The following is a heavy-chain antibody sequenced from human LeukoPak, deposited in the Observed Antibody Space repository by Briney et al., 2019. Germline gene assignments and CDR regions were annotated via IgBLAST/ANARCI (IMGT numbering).Heavy chain of an antibody. CDR3: ARVGASGTFDI. CDR2: VSGSGTTT. J-gene: IGHJ3*02. Sequence: GGSLRLSCAASGFTFSSYAMGWVRQAPGKGLEWVSAVSGSGTTTYYADSVKGRFTISRDNAKNSLYLQMNSLRAEDTAVYYCARVGASGTFDIWGQGTMVTVSS. D-gene: IGHD1-26*01. CDR1: GFTFSSYA. V-gene: IGHV3-23*01.